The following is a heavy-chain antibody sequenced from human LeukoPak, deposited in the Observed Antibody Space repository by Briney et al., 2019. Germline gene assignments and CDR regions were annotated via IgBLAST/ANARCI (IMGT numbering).Heavy chain of an antibody. Sequence: GGSLRLSCAASGFTFSSYSMTWVRQAPGKGLEWVSSISSSSGYIYYADSVKGRFTISRDNAKNSLYLQMNSLRAEDTAVYYCARPFYGDYDSSYFDYWGQGTLVTVSS. CDR2: ISSSSGYI. J-gene: IGHJ4*02. D-gene: IGHD4-17*01. V-gene: IGHV3-21*01. CDR1: GFTFSSYS. CDR3: ARPFYGDYDSSYFDY.